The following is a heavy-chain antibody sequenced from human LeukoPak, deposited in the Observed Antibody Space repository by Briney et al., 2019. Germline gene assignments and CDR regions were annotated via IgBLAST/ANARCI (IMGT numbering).Heavy chain of an antibody. CDR2: INHSGST. J-gene: IGHJ4*02. V-gene: IGHV4-34*01. Sequence: PSETLSLTCAVYGGSFSGYYWSWIRQPPGKGLEWIGEINHSGSTNYNPSLKSRVTISVDTSKNQFSLQLSSVSDADTAVYYCARRIQLWYRNYYFDYWGQGTLVTVSS. D-gene: IGHD5-18*01. CDR1: GGSFSGYY. CDR3: ARRIQLWYRNYYFDY.